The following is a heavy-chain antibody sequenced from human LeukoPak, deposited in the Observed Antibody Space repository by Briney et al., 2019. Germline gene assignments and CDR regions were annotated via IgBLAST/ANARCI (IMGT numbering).Heavy chain of an antibody. V-gene: IGHV1-69*04. CDR2: IIPILGIA. CDR1: GGTFSSYA. J-gene: IGHJ4*02. CDR3: ARDRTGDYVVDY. Sequence: SVKVSFKASGGTFSSYAISWVRQAPGQGLEWMGRIIPILGIANYAQKFQGRVTITADKSTSTAYMELSSLRSEDTAVYYCARDRTGDYVVDYWGQGTLVTVSS. D-gene: IGHD4-17*01.